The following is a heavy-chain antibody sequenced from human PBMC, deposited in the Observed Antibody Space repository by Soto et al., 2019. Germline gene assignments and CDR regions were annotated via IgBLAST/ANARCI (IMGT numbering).Heavy chain of an antibody. CDR2: ISYSGST. D-gene: IGHD3-3*01. V-gene: IGHV4-59*08. CDR1: GGSISSYY. J-gene: IGHJ6*02. CDR3: ARTSLTIFGPSNDYYGMGV. Sequence: SETLSLTCTVSGGSISSYYWSWIRQPPGKGLEWIGYISYSGSTHYSPSLKSRVSITVDTSKNQFSLNLASVSAEDTAVYYCARTSLTIFGPSNDYYGMGVWGQGTLVTVSS.